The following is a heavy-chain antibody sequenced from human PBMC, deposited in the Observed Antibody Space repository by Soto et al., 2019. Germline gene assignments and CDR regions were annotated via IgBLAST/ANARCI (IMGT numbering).Heavy chain of an antibody. CDR3: ARGQQYYDFWSGYYPSRNWFGP. CDR2: ISAYSGNT. Sequence: ASVKVSCKASGYTFTSYGISWVRQAPGRGLEWMGWISAYSGNTGYAQKFQGRVTMTRNTSISTAYMELSSLRSEDTAVYYCARGQQYYDFWSGYYPSRNWFGPWGQGTLVTVSS. D-gene: IGHD3-3*01. CDR1: GYTFTSYG. V-gene: IGHV1-8*02. J-gene: IGHJ5*02.